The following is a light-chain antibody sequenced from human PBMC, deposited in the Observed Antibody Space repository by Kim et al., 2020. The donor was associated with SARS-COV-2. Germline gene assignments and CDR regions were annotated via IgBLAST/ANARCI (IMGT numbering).Light chain of an antibody. CDR3: AAWDASLSGWV. V-gene: IGLV1-47*01. J-gene: IGLJ3*02. CDR2: RNI. CDR1: SPKIGRNY. Sequence: QRVTFPCSEASPKIGRNYVHWTQQLPATPPKPLIYRNIRRPPGVPDRFSGSKSGTSASLAISGLRSEDGADYYCAAWDASLSGWVFGGGTQLTVL.